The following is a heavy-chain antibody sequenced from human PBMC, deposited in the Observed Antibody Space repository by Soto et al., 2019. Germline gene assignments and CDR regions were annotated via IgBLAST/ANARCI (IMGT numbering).Heavy chain of an antibody. CDR1: GFTFSSYG. J-gene: IGHJ3*02. CDR3: AKDFIYSSGPSSGFGAFDI. V-gene: IGHV3-30*18. CDR2: ISYDGSNK. D-gene: IGHD6-19*01. Sequence: GGSLRLSCAASGFTFSSYGMHWVRQAPGKGLEWVAVISYDGSNKYYADSVKGRFTISRDNSKNTLYLQMNSLRAEDTAVYYCAKDFIYSSGPSSGFGAFDIWGQGTMVTVSS.